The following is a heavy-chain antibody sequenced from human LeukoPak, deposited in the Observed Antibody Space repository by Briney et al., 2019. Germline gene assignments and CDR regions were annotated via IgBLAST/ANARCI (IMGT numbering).Heavy chain of an antibody. CDR1: GFTFNSYA. D-gene: IGHD3-22*01. V-gene: IGHV3-48*04. Sequence: GGSLRLSCAASGFTFNSYAMSWVRQAPGKGLEWVSYISSSGSTIYYADSVKGRFTISRDNAKNSLYLQMNSLRAEDTAVYYCAGSWRDYYDSSGYLQYYFDYWGQGTLVTVSS. CDR2: ISSSGSTI. CDR3: AGSWRDYYDSSGYLQYYFDY. J-gene: IGHJ4*02.